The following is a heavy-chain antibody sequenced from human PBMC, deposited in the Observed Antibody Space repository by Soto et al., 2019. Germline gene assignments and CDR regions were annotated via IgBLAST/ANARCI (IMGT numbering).Heavy chain of an antibody. CDR3: ARDGYSSSWYLGNCFDP. CDR1: GYTFTSYA. Sequence: SVKVYCKASGYTFTSYAMHWVRQAHGQKNKWMGWINAGNGNTKYSQKFQGRVTITRDTSASTAYMELSSLRSEDTAVYYCARDGYSSSWYLGNCFDPWGQGTLVTVSS. CDR2: INAGNGNT. D-gene: IGHD6-13*01. J-gene: IGHJ5*02. V-gene: IGHV1-3*01.